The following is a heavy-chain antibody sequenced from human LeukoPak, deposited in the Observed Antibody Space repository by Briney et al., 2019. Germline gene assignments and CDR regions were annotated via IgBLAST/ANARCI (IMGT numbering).Heavy chain of an antibody. J-gene: IGHJ6*02. CDR2: ISAYNGNT. D-gene: IGHD1-7*01. CDR3: AKNKTIDGMDV. V-gene: IGHV1-18*01. Sequence: ASVKVSCKASGGTFSSYAISWVRQAPGQGLEWMGWISAYNGNTNYAQRLQGRATMTTDTSTSTAYMELRSLRSDDTAVYYCAKNKTIDGMDVWGQGTTVTVSS. CDR1: GGTFSSYA.